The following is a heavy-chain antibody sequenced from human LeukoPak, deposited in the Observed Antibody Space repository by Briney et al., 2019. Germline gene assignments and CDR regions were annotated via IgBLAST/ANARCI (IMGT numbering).Heavy chain of an antibody. CDR3: AKKVGLVSAPLYYFDV. J-gene: IGHJ4*02. Sequence: PGGSLRLSCAASGFTFSSYAMSWVRQAPGLGLEWVSAISGPAGSWDYADSVKGRFTISRDNSKNTLFLQMNSLRAEDTAIYYCAKKVGLVSAPLYYFDVWGQGTLVTVSS. CDR1: GFTFSSYA. V-gene: IGHV3-23*01. CDR2: ISGPAGSW. D-gene: IGHD5/OR15-5a*01.